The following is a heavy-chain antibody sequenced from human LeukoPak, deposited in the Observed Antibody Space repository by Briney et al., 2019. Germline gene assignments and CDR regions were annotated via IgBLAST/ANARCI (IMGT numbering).Heavy chain of an antibody. D-gene: IGHD3-22*01. J-gene: IGHJ5*02. CDR3: ARQANSYYYDSSGYPHH. CDR2: IYYSGST. Sequence: PSETLSLTCTVSGGSISSSSYYWGWIRQPPGKGLEWIGSIYYSGSTYYNPSLKSRVTISVDTSKNQFSLKPSSVTAADTAVYYCARQANSYYYDSSGYPHHWGQGTLVTVSS. V-gene: IGHV4-39*01. CDR1: GGSISSSSYY.